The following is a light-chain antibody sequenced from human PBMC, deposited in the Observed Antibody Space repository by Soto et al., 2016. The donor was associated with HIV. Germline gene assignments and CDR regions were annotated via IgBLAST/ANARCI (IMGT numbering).Light chain of an antibody. J-gene: IGLJ1*01. CDR2: DDS. V-gene: IGLV3-21*03. Sequence: SYVLTQPPSVSVAPGMTATITCEGHNIGSESVHWYQQRPGQAPVLVVYDDSARPSGIPERFSGSNSGSAATLTITRVEAGDEADYYCQVWHSGGDNYVFGPGTKVTVL. CDR3: QVWHSGGDNYV. CDR1: NIGSES.